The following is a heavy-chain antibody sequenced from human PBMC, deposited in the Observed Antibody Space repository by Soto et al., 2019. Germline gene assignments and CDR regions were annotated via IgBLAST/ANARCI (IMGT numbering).Heavy chain of an antibody. CDR2: IYWDDDK. V-gene: IGHV2-5*02. D-gene: IGHD4-17*01. CDR3: VHKMGGGDYAWVYDY. Sequence: QITLKESGPTLVKPTQTLTLTCTFSGFSLSTSGVGVGWIRQPPGKALEWLALIYWDDDKRYSPSLKSRLTITKDTSKNQVVLTMTNMDPVDTATYYCVHKMGGGDYAWVYDYWGQGTLVTVSS. J-gene: IGHJ4*02. CDR1: GFSLSTSGVG.